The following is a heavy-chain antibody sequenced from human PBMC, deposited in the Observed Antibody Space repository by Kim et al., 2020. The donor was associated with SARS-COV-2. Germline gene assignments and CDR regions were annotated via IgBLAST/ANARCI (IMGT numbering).Heavy chain of an antibody. V-gene: IGHV4-34*01. CDR3: AGGYYDFWSGPSYYYGMDV. Sequence: SETLSLTCAVYGGSFSGYYWSWIRQPPGKGLEWIGEINHSGSTNYNPSLKSRVTISVDTSKNQFSLKLSSVTAADTAVYYCAGGYYDFWSGPSYYYGMDVWGQGTTVTVSS. CDR2: INHSGST. D-gene: IGHD3-3*01. CDR1: GGSFSGYY. J-gene: IGHJ6*02.